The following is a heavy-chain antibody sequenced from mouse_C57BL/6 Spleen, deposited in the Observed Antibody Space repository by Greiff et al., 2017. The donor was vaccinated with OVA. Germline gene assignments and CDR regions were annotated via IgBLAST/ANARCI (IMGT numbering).Heavy chain of an antibody. CDR3: ARDSFDY. J-gene: IGHJ2*01. CDR1: GYTFTSYW. V-gene: IGHV1-55*01. CDR2: IYPGSGST. Sequence: VQLQQPGAELVKPGASVKMSCKASGYTFTSYWITWVKQRPGQGLEWIGDIYPGSGSTNYNEKFKSKATLTVDRSSSTAYMQLSSLTSEDSAVYYCARDSFDYWGQGTTLTVSS.